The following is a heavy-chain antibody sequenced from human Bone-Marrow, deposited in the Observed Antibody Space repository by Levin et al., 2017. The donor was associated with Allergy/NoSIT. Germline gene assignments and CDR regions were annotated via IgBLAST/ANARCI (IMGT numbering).Heavy chain of an antibody. Sequence: ASVKVSCKASGYTFTAYYIHWVRQAPGQGPEWMGRINPMTGNTKYAQNFQGRITVTRDTSVTTAYIDLTSLRSDDTAIYYCARAHDYGDLTFDYWGQGTLVTVSS. V-gene: IGHV1-2*06. CDR3: ARAHDYGDLTFDY. D-gene: IGHD4-17*01. CDR1: GYTFTAYY. CDR2: INPMTGNT. J-gene: IGHJ4*02.